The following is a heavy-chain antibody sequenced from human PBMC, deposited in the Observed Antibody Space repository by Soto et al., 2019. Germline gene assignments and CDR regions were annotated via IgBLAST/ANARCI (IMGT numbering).Heavy chain of an antibody. Sequence: QVQLQESGPGLVKPSGTLSLICTVSGDSLSSTIWWSWVRQPPGKGLEWIGEIYHSGSTNYNPSLRSRXXTXVAXTKNQFSLKLTSVTAADTAVYFCASAPAGTAYFDYWGQGTLVTVSS. V-gene: IGHV4-4*02. D-gene: IGHD6-13*01. CDR3: ASAPAGTAYFDY. CDR2: IYHSGST. J-gene: IGHJ4*02. CDR1: GDSLSSTIW.